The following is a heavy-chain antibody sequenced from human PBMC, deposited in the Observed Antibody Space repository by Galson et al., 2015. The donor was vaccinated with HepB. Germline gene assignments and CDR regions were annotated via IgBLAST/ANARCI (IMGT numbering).Heavy chain of an antibody. CDR3: ARDLSIVVVGLATSDGFDI. Sequence: SLRLSCAASGFTFSDYYMSWIRQAPGKGLEWISYIGSSGGTTYYADSVKGRFTISRDNAKNSLYLQMKSLRAEDTAVYYCARDLSIVVVGLATSDGFDIWGQGTMVTVSS. CDR2: IGSSGGTT. D-gene: IGHD2-15*01. V-gene: IGHV3-11*01. J-gene: IGHJ3*02. CDR1: GFTFSDYY.